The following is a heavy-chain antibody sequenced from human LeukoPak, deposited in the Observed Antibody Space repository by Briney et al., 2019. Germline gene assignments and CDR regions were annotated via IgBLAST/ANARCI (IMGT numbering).Heavy chain of an antibody. V-gene: IGHV1-58*02. CDR3: AADSGYYYDSSGYYYVAAFDI. D-gene: IGHD3-22*01. CDR2: IVVGSGNT. Sequence: SVKVSCKASGFTFTSSAMQWVRQARGQRLEWIGWIVVGSGNTNYAQKFQGRVTITRDMSTSTAYMELSSLRSEDTAVYYCAADSGYYYDSSGYYYVAAFDIWGQGTMVTVSS. J-gene: IGHJ3*02. CDR1: GFTFTSSA.